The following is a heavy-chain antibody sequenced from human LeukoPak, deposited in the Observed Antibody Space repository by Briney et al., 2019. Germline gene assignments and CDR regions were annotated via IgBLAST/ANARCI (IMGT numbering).Heavy chain of an antibody. J-gene: IGHJ4*02. V-gene: IGHV3-48*04. CDR3: ARDGAYCGGDCYAPYYFDY. D-gene: IGHD2-21*02. CDR1: GFTFSSYS. Sequence: PGRSLRLSCAASGFTFSSYSMNWVRQAPGKGLEWVSYISSSSSTIYYADSVKGRFTISRDNAKNSLYLQMNSLRAEDTAVYYCARDGAYCGGDCYAPYYFDYWGQGTLVTVSS. CDR2: ISSSSSTI.